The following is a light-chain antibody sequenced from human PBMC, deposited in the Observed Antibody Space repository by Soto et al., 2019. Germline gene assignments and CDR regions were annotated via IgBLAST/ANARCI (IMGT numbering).Light chain of an antibody. J-gene: IGLJ1*01. CDR3: SSYAGSNNPLYV. CDR1: SSDVGGYNY. Sequence: QSVLTPPPSASGSPGQSVTISCPGTSSDVGGYNYVSWYQQHPGKAPKLMIYEVSKRPSGVPDRFSGSKSGNTASLTVSGLQAEDEADYYCSSYAGSNNPLYVFGTGTKVTVL. CDR2: EVS. V-gene: IGLV2-8*01.